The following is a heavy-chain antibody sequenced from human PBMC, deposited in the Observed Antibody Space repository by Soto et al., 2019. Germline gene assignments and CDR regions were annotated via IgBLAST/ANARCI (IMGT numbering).Heavy chain of an antibody. V-gene: IGHV3-74*01. Sequence: PGGSLRLSCAASGFTFSSYWMHWVRQAPGKGLVWVSRINSDGSSTSYADSVKGRFTISRDNAKNTLYLQMNSLRAEDTAVYYCARTFSSAITIFGVVKSYYYYMDVWGKGTTVTVSS. CDR1: GFTFSSYW. D-gene: IGHD3-3*01. CDR3: ARTFSSAITIFGVVKSYYYYMDV. J-gene: IGHJ6*03. CDR2: INSDGSST.